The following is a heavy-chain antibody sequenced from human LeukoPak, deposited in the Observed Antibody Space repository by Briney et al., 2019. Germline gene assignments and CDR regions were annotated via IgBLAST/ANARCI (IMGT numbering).Heavy chain of an antibody. J-gene: IGHJ4*02. D-gene: IGHD2/OR15-2a*01. V-gene: IGHV4-61*08. Sequence: SETLSLTCTVSLGSVSSGDYYWTWIRQPPGKGLEWIGYISYSGSTNYNPSLKSRVTISIDTSKNQISLKLSSVTAADTAVYYCAAWQNRLFDYWGQGTLVTVSS. CDR2: ISYSGST. CDR3: AAWQNRLFDY. CDR1: LGSVSSGDYY.